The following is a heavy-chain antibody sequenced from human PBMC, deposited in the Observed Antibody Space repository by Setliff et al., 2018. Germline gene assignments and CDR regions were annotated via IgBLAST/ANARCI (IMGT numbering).Heavy chain of an antibody. CDR3: ARGGSYNYVSSAYFDP. V-gene: IGHV1-2*02. Sequence: GASVKVSCKASGYTFSDYYKYWVRQAPGQGLEWMGWINPKSGGAHYAQKFRGKVTMSRETSFSTDYMELSGLTSDDTAVYYCARGGSYNYVSSAYFDPWGQASMVTVSS. J-gene: IGHJ4*03. CDR2: INPKSGGA. CDR1: GYTFSDYY. D-gene: IGHD3-22*01.